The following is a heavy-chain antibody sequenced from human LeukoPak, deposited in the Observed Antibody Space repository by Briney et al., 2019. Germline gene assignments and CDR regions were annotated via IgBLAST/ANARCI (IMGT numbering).Heavy chain of an antibody. CDR3: AGSVSLNYCSGGSCYSDYFDY. V-gene: IGHV3-7*01. D-gene: IGHD2-15*01. CDR1: GFTFSSYW. J-gene: IGHJ4*02. Sequence: PGGSLRLSCAASGFTFSSYWMSWVRQAPGKGLEWVANIKQDGSEKYYVDSVKGRFTISRDNAKNSLYLQMNSLRAEDTAVYYCAGSVSLNYCSGGSCYSDYFDYWGQGTLVTVSS. CDR2: IKQDGSEK.